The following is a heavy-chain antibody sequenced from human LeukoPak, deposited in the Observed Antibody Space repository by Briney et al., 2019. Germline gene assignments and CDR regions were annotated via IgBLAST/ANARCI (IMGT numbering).Heavy chain of an antibody. D-gene: IGHD6-13*01. Sequence: GASVKVSCKAPGYTFTSYGISWVRQAPGQGLEWMGWMNPNSGNTGYAQKFQGRVTITRNTSISTAYMELSSLRSEDTAVYYCARSGYSSSKFDYWGQGTLVTVSS. CDR1: GYTFTSYG. CDR3: ARSGYSSSKFDY. V-gene: IGHV1-8*03. CDR2: MNPNSGNT. J-gene: IGHJ4*02.